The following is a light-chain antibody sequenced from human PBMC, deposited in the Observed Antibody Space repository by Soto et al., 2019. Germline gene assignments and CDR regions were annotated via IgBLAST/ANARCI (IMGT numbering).Light chain of an antibody. CDR1: QSISNL. V-gene: IGKV3-11*01. CDR3: QQRSNWPLT. J-gene: IGKJ4*01. Sequence: EIVLTQSPATLSLSPGGRATLSCRASQSISNLLAWYQQKPGQAPRLLIYDASNRATGIPARFSGSGSGTDFTLSISSLEPEDFAVYYCQQRSNWPLTFGGGTKVEIK. CDR2: DAS.